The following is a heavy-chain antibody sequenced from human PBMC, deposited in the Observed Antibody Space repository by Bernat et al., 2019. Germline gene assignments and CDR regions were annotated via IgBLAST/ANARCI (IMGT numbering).Heavy chain of an antibody. J-gene: IGHJ2*01. CDR3: ARGWGVSIMITQFDL. CDR1: GYSISSGYY. CDR2: IYHSGSN. Sequence: QVQLQESGPGLVKPSETLSLTCAVSGYSISSGYYWGWIRQPPGKGLEWIGSIYHSGSNYYNPSLKSRVTISVDTSKNQFSLKLSSVTAADTAVYYCARGWGVSIMITQFDLWGRGTLVTVSS. V-gene: IGHV4-38-2*01. D-gene: IGHD3-16*01.